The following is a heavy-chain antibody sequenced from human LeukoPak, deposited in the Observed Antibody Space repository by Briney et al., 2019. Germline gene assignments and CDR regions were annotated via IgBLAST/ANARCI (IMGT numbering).Heavy chain of an antibody. CDR2: IIPILGIA. Sequence: SVKVSCKASGGTFSSYAISWVRQAPGQGLEWMGRIIPILGIANYTQKFQGRVTITADKSTSTAYMELSSLRSEDTAVYYCARDLSPNYYDSSGYLHWGQGTLVTVSS. V-gene: IGHV1-69*04. D-gene: IGHD3-22*01. J-gene: IGHJ4*02. CDR1: GGTFSSYA. CDR3: ARDLSPNYYDSSGYLH.